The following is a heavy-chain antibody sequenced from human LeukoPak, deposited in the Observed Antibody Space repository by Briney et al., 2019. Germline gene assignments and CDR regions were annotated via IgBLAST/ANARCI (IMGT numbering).Heavy chain of an antibody. CDR2: IVVGSGNT. D-gene: IGHD3-10*01. CDR3: AADLYYGPGSTEYYFDY. J-gene: IGHJ4*02. CDR1: GFTFTSSA. Sequence: SVKVSCKASGFTFTSSAVQWVRQARGQRLEWIGWIVVGSGNTNYAQKFQERVTITRDMSTSTAYMELSSLRSEDTAVYYCAADLYYGPGSTEYYFDYWGQGTLVTVSS. V-gene: IGHV1-58*01.